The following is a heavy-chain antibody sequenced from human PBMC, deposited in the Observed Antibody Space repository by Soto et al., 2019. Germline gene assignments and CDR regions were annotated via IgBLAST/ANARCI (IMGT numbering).Heavy chain of an antibody. CDR3: ARSFMITFGGVIPPMGQEY. CDR1: GYTFTSYD. J-gene: IGHJ4*02. Sequence: SVKVSCKASGYTFTSYDINWGRLATGQGLEWMGWMNPNSGNTGYAQKFQGRVTMTRNTSISTAYMELSSLRSEDTAVYYCARSFMITFGGVIPPMGQEYWGQGTLVTVSS. CDR2: MNPNSGNT. D-gene: IGHD3-16*02. V-gene: IGHV1-8*01.